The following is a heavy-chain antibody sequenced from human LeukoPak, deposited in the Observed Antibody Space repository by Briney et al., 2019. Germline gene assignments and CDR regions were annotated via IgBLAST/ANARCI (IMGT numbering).Heavy chain of an antibody. CDR2: IYYSGST. V-gene: IGHV4-39*01. CDR1: GGSISSSSYY. J-gene: IGHJ4*02. CDR3: ARHVGGCSGGNCYSFGYFDY. Sequence: SETLSLTCTVSGGSISSSSYYWGWIRQPPGKGLEWNASIYYSGSTYYNPSLKSRVTISSDTSKNQFSLKLSSVTAADTAVYYCARHVGGCSGGNCYSFGYFDYWGQGTLVTVSS. D-gene: IGHD2-15*01.